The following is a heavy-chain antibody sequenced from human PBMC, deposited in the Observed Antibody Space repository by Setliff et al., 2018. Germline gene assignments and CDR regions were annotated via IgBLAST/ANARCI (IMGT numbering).Heavy chain of an antibody. CDR1: GFTFSSYS. Sequence: PGGSLRLSCAASGFTFSSYSMNWVRQAPGKGPEWVSYISSSSSTIYYADSVKGRFTISRDNAKNSLYLQMNSLRAEDTAVYYCARQNDFWSGQDFDYWGQGTLVTVSS. CDR2: ISSSSSTI. J-gene: IGHJ4*02. V-gene: IGHV3-48*01. CDR3: ARQNDFWSGQDFDY. D-gene: IGHD3-3*01.